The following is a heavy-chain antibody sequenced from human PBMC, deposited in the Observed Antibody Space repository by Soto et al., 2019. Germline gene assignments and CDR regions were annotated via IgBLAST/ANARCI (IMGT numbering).Heavy chain of an antibody. CDR1: GCTFSSYW. D-gene: IGHD3-10*01. V-gene: IGHV3-7*01. CDR2: IKQDGSEK. CDR3: ARGLLWCGDTHWFVH. Sequence: GVSLILSCAASGCTFSSYWMSWGRQAPGKGLEWVANIKQDGSEKYYVDSVKGRFTISRDNAKNSLYLQMNSLRAEDTAVYYCARGLLWCGDTHWFVHWGQGPLVTVS. J-gene: IGHJ5*02.